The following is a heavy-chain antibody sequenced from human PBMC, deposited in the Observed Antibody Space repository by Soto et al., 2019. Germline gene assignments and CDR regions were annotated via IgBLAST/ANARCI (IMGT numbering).Heavy chain of an antibody. V-gene: IGHV1-3*04. D-gene: IGHD2-8*02. CDR3: AIEGTGKKYYHYAMDL. Sequence: ASVKVSCKASGYVFTSYAVHWVRQAPGQSLEWMGWIGIANGNTKYSQKFLGRLTITRDTSARTAHMELNTLSSEDTAVYYCAIEGTGKKYYHYAMDLWGQGTTVT. CDR1: GYVFTSYA. CDR2: IGIANGNT. J-gene: IGHJ6*02.